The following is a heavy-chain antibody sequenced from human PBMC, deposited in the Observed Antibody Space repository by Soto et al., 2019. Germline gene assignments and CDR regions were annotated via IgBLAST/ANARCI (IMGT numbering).Heavy chain of an antibody. CDR2: IKYDGSEK. Sequence: GSLRLSCAASGFTFSSYWMSWVRQAPGRGLEWMANIKYDGSEKYYVDSVKGRLTISRDNAKNSLYLQMNSLRAEDTAVYYCASSPHKDSRPDYWVQGTLVTVS. J-gene: IGHJ4*02. CDR3: ASSPHKDSRPDY. V-gene: IGHV3-7*03. CDR1: GFTFSSYW. D-gene: IGHD3-22*01.